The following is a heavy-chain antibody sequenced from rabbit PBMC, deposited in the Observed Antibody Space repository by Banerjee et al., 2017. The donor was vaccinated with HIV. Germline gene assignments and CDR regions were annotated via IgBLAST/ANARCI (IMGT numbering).Heavy chain of an antibody. J-gene: IGHJ4*01. CDR1: GSTLSRYY. CDR3: ARDLAGVIGWNFNL. Sequence: QSLEESGGDLVKPEGSLTLTCTASGSTLSRYYICWVRQAPGKGLEWIACIYTGSSGRTYYANWAQGRFTVSKTSSTTVTLQMTSLTAADTATYFCARDLAGVIGWNFNLWGPGTLVTVS. CDR2: IYTGSSGRT. V-gene: IGHV1S40*01. D-gene: IGHD4-1*01.